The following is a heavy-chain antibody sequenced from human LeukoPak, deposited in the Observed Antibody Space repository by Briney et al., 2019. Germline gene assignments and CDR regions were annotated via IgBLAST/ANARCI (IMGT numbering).Heavy chain of an antibody. V-gene: IGHV3-23*01. D-gene: IGHD4-17*01. J-gene: IGHJ4*02. CDR2: ISGSGGST. CDR3: ANTYGQIDY. Sequence: GGSLRLSCAASGFTFSSCAMSWVRQAPVKGLEWVSAISGSGGSTYYADSVRGRFTISRDNSKNTLYLHMNSLRAEDTAVYYCANTYGQIDYWGQGTLVTVSS. CDR1: GFTFSSCA.